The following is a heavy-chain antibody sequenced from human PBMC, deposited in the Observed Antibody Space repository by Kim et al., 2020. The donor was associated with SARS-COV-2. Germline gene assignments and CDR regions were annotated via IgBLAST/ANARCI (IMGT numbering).Heavy chain of an antibody. CDR2: INHSGST. V-gene: IGHV4-34*01. D-gene: IGHD2-2*01. CDR3: ATLEIGYCSSTSCYGFYY. Sequence: SETLSLTCAVYGGSFSGYYWSWIRQPPGKGLEWIGEINHSGSTNYNPSLKSRVTISVNTSKNQFSLKLSSVTAADTAVYYCATLEIGYCSSTSCYGFYY. CDR1: GGSFSGYY. J-gene: IGHJ6*01.